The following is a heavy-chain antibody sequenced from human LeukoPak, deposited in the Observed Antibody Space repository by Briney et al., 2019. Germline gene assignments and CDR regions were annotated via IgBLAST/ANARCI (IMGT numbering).Heavy chain of an antibody. CDR3: ARGGAGGAFDI. J-gene: IGHJ3*02. CDR2: IYTSGST. CDR1: GGSISSYY. Sequence: SETLSLTCTVSGGSISSYYWSWIRQPAGKGLEWIGRIYTSGSTNYNPSLKSRVTMSVDTSKDHFSLKLNSVTAADTAVYYCARGGAGGAFDIWGQGTMVTVSS. D-gene: IGHD1-14*01. V-gene: IGHV4-4*07.